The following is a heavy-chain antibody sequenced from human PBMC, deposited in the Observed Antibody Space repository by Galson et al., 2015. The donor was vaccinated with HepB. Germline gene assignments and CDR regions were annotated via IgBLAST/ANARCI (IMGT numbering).Heavy chain of an antibody. CDR1: GFTFSSYA. CDR3: ARDVSFIAANAGVFGY. D-gene: IGHD6-13*01. J-gene: IGHJ4*02. V-gene: IGHV3-30-3*01. Sequence: SLRLSCAASGFTFSSYAMHWVRQAPGKGLEWVAVISYDGSNKYYADSVKGRFTISRDNSKNTLYLQMNSLRAEDTAVYYCARDVSFIAANAGVFGYWGQGTLVTVSS. CDR2: ISYDGSNK.